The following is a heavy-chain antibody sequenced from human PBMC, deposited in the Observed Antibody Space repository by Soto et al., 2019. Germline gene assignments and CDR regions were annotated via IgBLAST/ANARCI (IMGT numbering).Heavy chain of an antibody. CDR3: AGCRIVVVGSRAYYGMDV. V-gene: IGHV1-69*01. Sequence: QVHLLLQSGAEVKKPGSSVKVSCKASGGTPSNSAISWVRKAPGQGLEWMGGIIPVFGLVKYAQNFQGRVTIIADESTNKAYVELSSLRPEDTAVYYCAGCRIVVVGSRAYYGMDVWGQGTTFNVSS. CDR2: IIPVFGLV. CDR1: GGTPSNSA. J-gene: IGHJ6*02. D-gene: IGHD3-22*01.